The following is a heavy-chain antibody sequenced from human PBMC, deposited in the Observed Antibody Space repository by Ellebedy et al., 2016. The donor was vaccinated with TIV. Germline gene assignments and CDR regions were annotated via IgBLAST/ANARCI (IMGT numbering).Heavy chain of an antibody. D-gene: IGHD6-13*01. Sequence: GESLKISXEVFGFTFDSYSMHWVRQAPGKGLQWVSAISSDGGLIFYADSVKGRFSISRVNGKNSLYLHMNSLRPEDTAVYYCATFRRGIAAAGNYYGVDVWGQGTTVTVSS. V-gene: IGHV3-21*06. CDR1: GFTFDSYS. CDR2: ISSDGGLI. J-gene: IGHJ6*02. CDR3: ATFRRGIAAAGNYYGVDV.